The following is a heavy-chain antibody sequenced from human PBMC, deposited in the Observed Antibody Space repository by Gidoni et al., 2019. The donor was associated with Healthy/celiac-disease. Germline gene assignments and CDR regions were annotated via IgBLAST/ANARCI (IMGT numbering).Heavy chain of an antibody. J-gene: IGHJ6*03. CDR2: ISYDGSNK. D-gene: IGHD1-26*01. Sequence: VRQAPGKGLEWVAVISYDGSNKYYADSVKGRFTISRDNSKNTLYLQMNSLRAEDTAVYYCARSGSYQRYYYYMDVWGKGTTVTVSS. CDR3: ARSGSYQRYYYYMDV. V-gene: IGHV3-30-3*01.